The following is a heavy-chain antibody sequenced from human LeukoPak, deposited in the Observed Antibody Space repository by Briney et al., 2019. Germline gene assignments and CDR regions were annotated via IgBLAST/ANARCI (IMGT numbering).Heavy chain of an antibody. CDR2: MNPNSGNT. CDR3: ARRSAFGVYYYYYMDV. CDR1: GYTFTSSD. J-gene: IGHJ6*03. D-gene: IGHD3-16*01. V-gene: IGHV1-8*01. Sequence: GASVKVSCKASGYTFTSSDINWVRQATGQGLEWMGWMNPNSGNTGYAQKFQGRVTMTRNTSISTAYMELSSLGSEDTAVYYCARRSAFGVYYYYYMDVWGKGTTVTISS.